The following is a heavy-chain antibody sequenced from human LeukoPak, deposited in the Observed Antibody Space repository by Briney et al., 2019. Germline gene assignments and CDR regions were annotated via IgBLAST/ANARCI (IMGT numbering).Heavy chain of an antibody. D-gene: IGHD1-26*01. CDR3: AKKGATTGDFDY. V-gene: IGHV3-30-3*02. Sequence: GRSLRLSCAASGFTFSSYAMHWVRQAPGKGLEWVAVISYDGSNKYYADSVKGRFTISRDNSKNTLYLQMNSLRAEDTAVYYCAKKGATTGDFDYWGQGTLVTVSS. CDR1: GFTFSSYA. CDR2: ISYDGSNK. J-gene: IGHJ4*02.